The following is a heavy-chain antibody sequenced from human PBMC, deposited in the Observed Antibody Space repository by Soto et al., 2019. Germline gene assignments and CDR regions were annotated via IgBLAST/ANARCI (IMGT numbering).Heavy chain of an antibody. CDR1: GGSISSGGYY. V-gene: IGHV4-31*03. Sequence: QVQLQESGPGLVKPSQTLSLTCTVSGGSISSGGYYWSWIRQHPGKGLEWIGYIYYSGSTYYNPSLKSRVTMSVDTSENQFSLKVSSVPAADTAVYYCATYGSGSYKPTAVDYWGQGTLVTVSS. D-gene: IGHD3-10*01. CDR2: IYYSGST. CDR3: ATYGSGSYKPTAVDY. J-gene: IGHJ4*02.